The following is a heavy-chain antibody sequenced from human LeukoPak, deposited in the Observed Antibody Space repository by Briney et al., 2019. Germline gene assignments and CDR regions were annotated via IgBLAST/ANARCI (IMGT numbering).Heavy chain of an antibody. CDR3: AKGNRKAAATHQFDY. CDR2: ISGSGGST. Sequence: GGSLRLSCAASGFTFSSYAMSWVRQAPGKGLEWVSAISGSGGSTYYADSVKGRFTISRDNSKNTLHLQMNSLRAEDTAVYYCAKGNRKAAATHQFDYWGQGTLVTVTS. V-gene: IGHV3-23*01. D-gene: IGHD6-13*01. CDR1: GFTFSSYA. J-gene: IGHJ4*02.